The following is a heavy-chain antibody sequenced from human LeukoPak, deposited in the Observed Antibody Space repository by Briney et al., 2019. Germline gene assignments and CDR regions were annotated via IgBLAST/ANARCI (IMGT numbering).Heavy chain of an antibody. D-gene: IGHD3-22*01. CDR2: MSSSSSYI. V-gene: IGHV3-21*01. Sequence: GGSLRLSCAASGFTFSSYSMIWVRQAPGKGLEWVSAMSSSSSYIYYADSARGRFSISRDNAKNSLSLQMNSLRAEDTAIYYCARDPAYYDRSGYYGGFDYWGQGILVTVSS. CDR3: ARDPAYYDRSGYYGGFDY. J-gene: IGHJ4*02. CDR1: GFTFSSYS.